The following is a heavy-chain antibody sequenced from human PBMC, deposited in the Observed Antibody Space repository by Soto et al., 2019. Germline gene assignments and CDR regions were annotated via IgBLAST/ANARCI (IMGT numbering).Heavy chain of an antibody. CDR1: GYSFTTYW. J-gene: IGHJ3*02. CDR3: ASLYYYDSSGYYYAHAFDI. CDR2: IDPSDSYV. D-gene: IGHD3-22*01. Sequence: GESLKISCKGSGYSFTTYWISWVRQMPGKGLEWMGKIDPSDSYVNYSPSFRGHVSISSDTSINTAYLQWSSLKASDTAMYYCASLYYYDSSGYYYAHAFDIWGQGTMVTVSS. V-gene: IGHV5-10-1*01.